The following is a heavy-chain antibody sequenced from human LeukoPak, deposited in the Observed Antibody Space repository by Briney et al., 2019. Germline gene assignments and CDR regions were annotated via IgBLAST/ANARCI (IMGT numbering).Heavy chain of an antibody. V-gene: IGHV3-30*18. Sequence: GGSLRLSCAASGFTFSRYGMHWVRQAPGKGLEWVAVISYDGSNKYYADSVKGRFTISRDNSKNTLYLQMNSLRAEDTAVYYCAKVGTQVYFDYWGQGTLVTVSS. D-gene: IGHD1-1*01. J-gene: IGHJ4*02. CDR3: AKVGTQVYFDY. CDR2: ISYDGSNK. CDR1: GFTFSRYG.